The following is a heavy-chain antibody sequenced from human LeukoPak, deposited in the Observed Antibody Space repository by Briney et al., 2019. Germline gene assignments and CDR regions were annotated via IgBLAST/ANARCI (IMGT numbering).Heavy chain of an antibody. D-gene: IGHD3-16*01. Sequence: GESLRLSCAASGFTFRDYYMSWIRQAPGKGLEGVSYIGTGGTPIDYADSVKGRFTISRDDAKSSLYLQMNNVRAKDTAFYYCARIYGGYWGQGALVSVSS. CDR3: ARIYGGY. V-gene: IGHV3-11*01. CDR1: GFTFRDYY. CDR2: IGTGGTPI. J-gene: IGHJ4*02.